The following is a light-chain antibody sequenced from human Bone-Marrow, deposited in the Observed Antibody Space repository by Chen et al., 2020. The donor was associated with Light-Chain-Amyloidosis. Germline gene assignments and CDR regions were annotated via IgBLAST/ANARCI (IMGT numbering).Light chain of an antibody. CDR3: QVWDRSSDRPV. Sequence: SYVLTQPSSVSVAPGQTATIACGGNNIGSTSVHWYQQTPGQAPLLVDYVDSDRPSGIPERLSGTNSGNTATLTIGRVEAGDEADYYCQVWDRSSDRPVFGGGTKLTVL. CDR2: VDS. CDR1: NIGSTS. V-gene: IGLV3-21*02. J-gene: IGLJ3*02.